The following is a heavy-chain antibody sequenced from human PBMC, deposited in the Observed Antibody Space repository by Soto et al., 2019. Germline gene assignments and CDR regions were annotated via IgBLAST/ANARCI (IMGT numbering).Heavy chain of an antibody. D-gene: IGHD4-17*01. J-gene: IGHJ6*02. CDR1: GYSFTSYW. V-gene: IGHV5-51*01. Sequence: GESLKISCKGSGYSFTSYWIGWVRQMPGKGLEWMGIIYPGDSYTNYSPSFQGHVTISADKSISTAYLQWSSLKASDTAMYYCARHLGYGGNSLSYYYYGMDVWGQGTTVTVSS. CDR2: IYPGDSYT. CDR3: ARHLGYGGNSLSYYYYGMDV.